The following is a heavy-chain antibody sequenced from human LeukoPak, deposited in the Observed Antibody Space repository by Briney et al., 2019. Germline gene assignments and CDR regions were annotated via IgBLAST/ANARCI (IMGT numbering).Heavy chain of an antibody. J-gene: IGHJ3*02. Sequence: GGSLRLSCAASGFTFSSYSMNWVRQAPGKGLEWVSSISSSSSYIYYADSVKGRFTISRDNAKNSLYLQMNSLRAEDTAVYYCASGICSSTSCYPGAAFDIWGQGTMVTVSS. CDR3: ASGICSSTSCYPGAAFDI. CDR1: GFTFSSYS. V-gene: IGHV3-21*01. D-gene: IGHD2-2*01. CDR2: ISSSSSYI.